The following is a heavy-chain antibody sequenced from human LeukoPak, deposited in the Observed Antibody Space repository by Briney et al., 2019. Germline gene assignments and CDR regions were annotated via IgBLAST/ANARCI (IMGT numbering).Heavy chain of an antibody. D-gene: IGHD3-10*01. CDR3: AKDGTGVRRVITPNMDV. CDR1: GFTFDDYA. CDR2: ISWNSGSI. J-gene: IGHJ6*03. Sequence: GGSLRLSCAASGFTFDDYAMHWVRQAPGKGLEWVSGISWNSGSIGYADSVKGRFTISRDNAKNSLYLQMNSLRAEDTALYYCAKDGTGVRRVITPNMDVWGKGTTVTISS. V-gene: IGHV3-9*01.